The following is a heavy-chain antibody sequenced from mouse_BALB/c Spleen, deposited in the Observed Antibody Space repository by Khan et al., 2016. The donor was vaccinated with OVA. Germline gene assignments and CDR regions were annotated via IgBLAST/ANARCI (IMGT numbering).Heavy chain of an antibody. CDR2: ITSGGSYT. J-gene: IGHJ2*01. CDR1: GFTFSSYS. Sequence: EVELVESGGGLVKPGGSLRLSCAASGFTFSSYSMSWVRQTPEKRLEWVATITSGGSYTYFPDSVQGRFTISRDNAKNTRYQQMSSLKSEDTAIYYWTRDRNYYGSSFYFDYWGQGTTLTVSS. D-gene: IGHD1-1*01. CDR3: TRDRNYYGSSFYFDY. V-gene: IGHV5-6-4*01.